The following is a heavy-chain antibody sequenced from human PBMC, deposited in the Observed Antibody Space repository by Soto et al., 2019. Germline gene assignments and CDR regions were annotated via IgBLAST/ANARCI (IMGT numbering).Heavy chain of an antibody. D-gene: IGHD6-6*01. V-gene: IGHV3-30*18. CDR1: GFTFSSYG. CDR3: AKGVYFRDSSRYYYYGMDV. Sequence: QVQLVESGGGVVQPGRSLRLSCAASGFTFSSYGMHWVRQAPGKGLEWVAVISYDGSNKYYADSVKGRFTISRDNSKNTLYLQMNSLRAEDTVVYYCAKGVYFRDSSRYYYYGMDVWGQGTTVTVSS. CDR2: ISYDGSNK. J-gene: IGHJ6*02.